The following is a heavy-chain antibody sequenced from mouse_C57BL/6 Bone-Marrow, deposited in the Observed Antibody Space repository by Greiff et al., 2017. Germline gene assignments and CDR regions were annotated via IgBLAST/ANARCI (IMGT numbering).Heavy chain of an antibody. V-gene: IGHV14-3*01. D-gene: IGHD1-1*01. CDR2: IDPANGNT. CDR1: GFNIKNTY. J-gene: IGHJ2*01. Sequence: EVKLVESVAELVRPGASVKLSCTASGFNIKNTYMHWVKQRPEQGLEWIGRIDPANGNTKYAPKFKGKATITADTSSNTAYLQLSSLTSEDTAIYYCARSSFTTVPGDYWGQGTTLTVSS. CDR3: ARSSFTTVPGDY.